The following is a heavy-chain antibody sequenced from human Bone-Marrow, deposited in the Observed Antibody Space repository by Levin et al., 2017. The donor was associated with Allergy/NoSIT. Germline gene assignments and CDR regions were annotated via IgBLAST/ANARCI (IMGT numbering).Heavy chain of an antibody. J-gene: IGHJ3*02. V-gene: IGHV4-61*01. CDR1: GSSVTSGYY. Sequence: GSLRLSCTVSGSSVTSGYYWSWIRQPPGKGLEWIGFLYYNGNNNYNPSLKSRVTISADTSKNQFSLKLSSVTAADTAVYYCVRDYFATRAFDIWGQGTMVTVSS. CDR3: VRDYFATRAFDI. CDR2: LYYNGNN. D-gene: IGHD3-9*01.